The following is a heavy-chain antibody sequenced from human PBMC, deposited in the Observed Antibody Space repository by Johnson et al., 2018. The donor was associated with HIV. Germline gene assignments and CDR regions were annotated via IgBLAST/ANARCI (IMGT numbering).Heavy chain of an antibody. CDR1: GLILSGYG. Sequence: QVQLVESGGDVVQPGTSLRLSCEASGLILSGYGLHWVRQAPGKGLEWVALIWPDGSNRYYADSVKGRFTISIDNSKNTLYLQMNSLRAEDTAVYYCARECSSTRWTYGFDIWGQGTMVTVSS. J-gene: IGHJ3*02. CDR3: ARECSSTRWTYGFDI. V-gene: IGHV3-33*01. D-gene: IGHD6-13*01. CDR2: IWPDGSNR.